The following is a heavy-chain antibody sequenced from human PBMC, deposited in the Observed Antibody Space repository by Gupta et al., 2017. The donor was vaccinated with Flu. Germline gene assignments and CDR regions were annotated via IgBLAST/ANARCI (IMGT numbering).Heavy chain of an antibody. CDR2: IYQNVNT. J-gene: IGHJ4*02. D-gene: IGHD2-15*01. CDR3: ARVRLSRGPRDVFDY. CDR1: GFSLSHPYY. V-gene: IGHV4-38-2*01. Sequence: QVQLQESGPGLLKPSDTLSLTCAVSGFSLSHPYYWAWILQPPGKGLEWLGSIYQNVNTYYNPSLKSRVSLSIDTSKNHYSLRLYSVTAADTAVYFCARVRLSRGPRDVFDYWGQGTLVTVSS.